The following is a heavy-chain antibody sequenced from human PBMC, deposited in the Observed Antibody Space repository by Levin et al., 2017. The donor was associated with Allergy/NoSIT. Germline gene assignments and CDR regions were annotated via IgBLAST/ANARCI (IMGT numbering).Heavy chain of an antibody. J-gene: IGHJ6*03. CDR3: ARGPSSGSGTWNYYYYMDV. Sequence: GGSLRLSCAASGFTFSDYYMSWIRQAPGKGLEWVSYISSSSSYTNYADSVKGRFTISRDNAKNSLYLQMNSLRAEDTAVYYCARGPSSGSGTWNYYYYMDVWGKGTTVTVSS. D-gene: IGHD3-10*01. CDR2: ISSSSSYT. CDR1: GFTFSDYY. V-gene: IGHV3-11*05.